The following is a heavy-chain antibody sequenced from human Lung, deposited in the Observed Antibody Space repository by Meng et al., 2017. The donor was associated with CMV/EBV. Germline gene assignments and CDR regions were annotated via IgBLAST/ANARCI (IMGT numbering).Heavy chain of an antibody. CDR1: GYSISSGYY. D-gene: IGHD2-2*01. Sequence: SXTXSLXCTVSGYSISSGYYWGWIRQHPGKGLEWIGSIYHSGSTYYNPSLKSRVTISVDTSKNQFSLKLSSVTAAATDVYYCARVSCSSTSCYDYWGQGTXVTVSS. CDR3: ARVSCSSTSCYDY. CDR2: IYHSGST. V-gene: IGHV4-38-2*02. J-gene: IGHJ4*02.